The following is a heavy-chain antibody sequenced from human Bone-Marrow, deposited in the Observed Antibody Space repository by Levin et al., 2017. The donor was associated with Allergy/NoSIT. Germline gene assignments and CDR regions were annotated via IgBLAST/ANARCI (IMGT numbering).Heavy chain of an antibody. CDR2: INHSGST. CDR1: GGSFSGYY. J-gene: IGHJ5*02. D-gene: IGHD2-8*01. CDR3: ARRGVRGYCTNGVCSPPNWFDP. Sequence: ESLKISCAVYGGSFSGYYWSWIRQPPGKGLEWIGEINHSGSTNYNPSLKSRVTISVDTSKNQFSLKLSSVTAADTAVYYCARRGVRGYCTNGVCSPPNWFDPWGQGTLVTVSS. V-gene: IGHV4-34*01.